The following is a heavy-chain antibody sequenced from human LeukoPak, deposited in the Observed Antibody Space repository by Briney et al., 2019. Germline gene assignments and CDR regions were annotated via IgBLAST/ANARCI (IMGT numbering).Heavy chain of an antibody. CDR2: IDPSDSYT. CDR3: ARRSLHYPMAFDI. D-gene: IGHD3-10*01. CDR1: GYTFTNYW. Sequence: GESLKISCKGSGYTFTNYWISWVRQMPGKGLEWMGRIDPSDSYTNYSPSFKGHVTISADKSISTAYLQWSSLKASDTAMYYCARRSLHYPMAFDIWGQGTMVTVSP. J-gene: IGHJ3*02. V-gene: IGHV5-10-1*01.